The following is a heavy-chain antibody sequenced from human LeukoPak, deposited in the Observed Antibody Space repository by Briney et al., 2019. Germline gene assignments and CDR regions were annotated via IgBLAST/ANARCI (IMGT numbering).Heavy chain of an antibody. CDR1: GFTFSDYY. CDR3: ARVAAAAGRVPDY. D-gene: IGHD6-13*01. CDR2: ISSSGSAI. J-gene: IGHJ4*02. V-gene: IGHV3-11*01. Sequence: PGGSLRLSCAASGFTFSDYYMSWIRQAPGKGLEWVSYISSSGSAIYYADSVKGRFTISRDNAKNSLYLQMNSLRAEDTAVYYCARVAAAAGRVPDYWGQGTLVTVSS.